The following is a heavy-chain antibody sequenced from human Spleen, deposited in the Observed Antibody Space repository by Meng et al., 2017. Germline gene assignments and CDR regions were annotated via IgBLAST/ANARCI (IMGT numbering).Heavy chain of an antibody. CDR2: IGHSGFT. D-gene: IGHD6-19*01. CDR1: GDSISRSDSY. CDR3: VRSSGWVKTGFDP. J-gene: IGHJ5*02. V-gene: IGHV4-39*01. Sequence: QPQLQESGPGLVKPSETLSRTCIVSGDSISRSDSYWGWIRQSPGKGLEWIGSIGHSGFTYYTPSLKSRVTVSIDTSRNQFSLWLTSVTAADTAVYYCVRSSGWVKTGFDPWGQGTLVTVSS.